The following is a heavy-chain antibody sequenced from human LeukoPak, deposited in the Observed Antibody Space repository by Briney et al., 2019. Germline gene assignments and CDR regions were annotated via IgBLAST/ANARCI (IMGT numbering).Heavy chain of an antibody. D-gene: IGHD3-22*01. CDR1: GGSISSGGYY. V-gene: IGHV4-30-2*01. CDR3: ARNYYDSSGPSFDY. CDR2: IYHSGST. Sequence: PSETLSLTCTVSGGSISSGGYYWSWIRQPPGKGLEWIGYIYHSGSTYYNPSLKSRVTISVDRSKNQFSLKLSSVTAADTAVYYCARNYYDSSGPSFDYWGQGTLVTVSS. J-gene: IGHJ4*02.